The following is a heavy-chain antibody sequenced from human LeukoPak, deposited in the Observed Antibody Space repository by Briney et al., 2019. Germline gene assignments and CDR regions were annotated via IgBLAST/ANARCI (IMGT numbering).Heavy chain of an antibody. V-gene: IGHV3-49*04. CDR2: IGGRGYGGTA. CDR1: GFTFGDYA. Sequence: GRSLRLSCAASGFTFGDYAMSWVRQAPGKGLVWVGCIGGRGYGGTADYAASVKGRFTISTDESKGIAYLQMNTLKAEDTAVYYCTRDMGSGWYFNYCGQGALVTVSS. CDR3: TRDMGSGWYFNY. J-gene: IGHJ4*02. D-gene: IGHD6-19*01.